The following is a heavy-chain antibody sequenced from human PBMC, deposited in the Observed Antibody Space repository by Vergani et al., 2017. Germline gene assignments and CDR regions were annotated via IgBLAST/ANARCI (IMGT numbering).Heavy chain of an antibody. CDR2: INPNSGGT. D-gene: IGHD5-24*01. CDR3: ARGHTATILGYYYYGMDV. CDR1: GGTFSSYA. J-gene: IGHJ6*02. V-gene: IGHV1-2*02. Sequence: QVQLVQSGAEVKKPGSSVKVSCKASGGTFSSYAISWVRQAPGQGLEWMGWINPNSGGTNYAQKFQGRVTMTRDTSISTAYMELSRLRSDDTAVYYCARGHTATILGYYYYGMDVWGQGTTVTVSS.